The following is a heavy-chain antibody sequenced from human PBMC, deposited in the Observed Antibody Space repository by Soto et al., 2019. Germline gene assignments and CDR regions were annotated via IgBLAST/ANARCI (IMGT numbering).Heavy chain of an antibody. J-gene: IGHJ4*02. CDR3: ARHGLKAYMVYYYDF. Sequence: PSETLSLTCTVSGGSISSGDYYWSWIRQPPGKGLEWIGYIYYSGSTYYNPSLKSRVTISVDTSKNQFSLKVSSVTAADTAVYYCARHGLKAYMVYYYDFWGQGTLVTVSS. V-gene: IGHV4-30-4*01. CDR2: IYYSGST. D-gene: IGHD3-16*01. CDR1: GGSISSGDYY.